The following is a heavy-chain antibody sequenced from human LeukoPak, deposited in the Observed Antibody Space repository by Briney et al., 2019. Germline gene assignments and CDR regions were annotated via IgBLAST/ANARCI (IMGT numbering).Heavy chain of an antibody. J-gene: IGHJ3*02. CDR1: GYTFTSYY. V-gene: IGHV1-46*01. D-gene: IGHD4-23*01. Sequence: ASVKVSCKASGYTFTSYYMHWVRQAPGQGLEWMGIINPSGGSTTYAQKFQGRVTMTRDMSTSTVYMELNSLRSEDTAVYHCARDGVNSGRAFDIWGQGTMVTVSS. CDR3: ARDGVNSGRAFDI. CDR2: INPSGGST.